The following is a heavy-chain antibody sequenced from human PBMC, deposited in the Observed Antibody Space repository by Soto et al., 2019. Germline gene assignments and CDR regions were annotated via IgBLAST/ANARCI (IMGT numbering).Heavy chain of an antibody. CDR2: IYYSGST. Sequence: SETLSLTCAVSGYSISSSNWWGWIRQPPGKGLEWIGYIYYSGSTNYNPSLKSRVTISVDTSKNQFSLKLSSVTAADTAVYYCAKEGPPNWFDPWGQGTLVTVSS. V-gene: IGHV4-28*03. J-gene: IGHJ5*02. CDR3: AKEGPPNWFDP. CDR1: GYSISSSNW.